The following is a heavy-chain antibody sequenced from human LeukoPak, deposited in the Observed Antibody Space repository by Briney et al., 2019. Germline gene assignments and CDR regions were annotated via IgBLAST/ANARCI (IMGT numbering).Heavy chain of an antibody. D-gene: IGHD2-15*01. CDR1: GYSISSGFH. V-gene: IGHV4-38-2*01. CDR2: IFHGGNT. J-gene: IGHJ4*02. Sequence: SETLSLTCAVSGYSISSGFHWGWLRQSPGKGLEWIGSIFHGGNTYYNPSLKSRVTISVDTSMNQFSLGVTSVTAADTAVYYCARTRYCSGATCYSPELFDSWGQGTLVTVSS. CDR3: ARTRYCSGATCYSPELFDS.